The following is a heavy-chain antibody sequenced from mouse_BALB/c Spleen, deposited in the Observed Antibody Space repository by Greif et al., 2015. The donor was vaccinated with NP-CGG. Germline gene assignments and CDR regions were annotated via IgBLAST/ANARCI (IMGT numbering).Heavy chain of an antibody. CDR2: ISSGGSYT. D-gene: IGHD2-14*01. CDR3: TGGGNYAMDY. V-gene: IGHV5-6-4*01. CDR1: GFTFSSYT. J-gene: IGHJ4*01. Sequence: EVMLVESGGGLVKPGGSLKLSCAASGFTFSSYTMSWVRQTPEKRLEWVATISSGGSYTYYPDSVKGRFTISRDNAKNTLYLQMSSLKSEDTAMYYCTGGGNYAMDYWGQGTSVTVSS.